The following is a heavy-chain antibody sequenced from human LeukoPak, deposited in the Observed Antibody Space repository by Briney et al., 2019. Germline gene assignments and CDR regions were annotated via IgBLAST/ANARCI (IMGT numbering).Heavy chain of an antibody. CDR1: GGSISSYY. CDR2: IYYSGST. V-gene: IGHV4-59*01. Sequence: PSETLSLTCTVSGGSISSYYWSWIRQPPGKGLEWIGYIYYSGSTNYNPSLKSRVTISVDTSKNQFSLKLSSVTAADTAVYYCARGYYDYVWGSYRPTPFDYWGQGTLVILSS. J-gene: IGHJ4*02. D-gene: IGHD3-16*02. CDR3: ARGYYDYVWGSYRPTPFDY.